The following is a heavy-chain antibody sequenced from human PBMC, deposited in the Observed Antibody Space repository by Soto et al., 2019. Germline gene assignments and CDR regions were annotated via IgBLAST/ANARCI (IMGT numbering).Heavy chain of an antibody. CDR2: MNPNSGNT. CDR3: ARGYYYDSSGYIYYFDY. CDR1: GYTFTSYD. V-gene: IGHV1-8*01. J-gene: IGHJ4*02. Sequence: QVQLVQSGAEVKKPGASVKVSCKASGYTFTSYDINWVRQATGQGLEWMGWMNPNSGNTGYAQKFQGRVTMTRNTSISTAYMELSSLRSEDTAVHYCARGYYYDSSGYIYYFDYWGQGTLVTVSS. D-gene: IGHD3-22*01.